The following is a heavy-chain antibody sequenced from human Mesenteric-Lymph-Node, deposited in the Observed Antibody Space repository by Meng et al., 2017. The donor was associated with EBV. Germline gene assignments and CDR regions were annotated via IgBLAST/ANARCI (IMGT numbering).Heavy chain of an antibody. V-gene: IGHV4-30-2*01. CDR3: ARAGAYYDVLTGFDY. D-gene: IGHD3-9*01. CDR1: GGSISSGGYS. Sequence: LHPHEFGSRLVKPSQSLTLTCAVFGGSISSGGYSWNWIRQTPGRGLEWIGYIYHTGTTYYNPSLKSRVTMSADRSTNQFSLWLKSVTAADTAIYYCARAGAYYDVLTGFDYWGQGTLVTVSS. J-gene: IGHJ4*02. CDR2: IYHTGTT.